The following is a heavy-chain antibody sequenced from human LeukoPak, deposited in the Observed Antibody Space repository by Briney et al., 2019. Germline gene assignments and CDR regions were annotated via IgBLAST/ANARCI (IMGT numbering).Heavy chain of an antibody. D-gene: IGHD6-6*01. CDR3: ARSKARNWFDP. CDR1: GDSVSSNSAG. Sequence: SQTLSLTCGISGDSVSSNSAGWNWIRQSPSRGLEWLGRTYYRSKWYNDYAASVKGRITINPDTAKNQFSLQLSSVTPEDTAVYYCARSKARNWFDPWGQGTPVTVSS. J-gene: IGHJ5*02. CDR2: TYYRSKWYN. V-gene: IGHV6-1*01.